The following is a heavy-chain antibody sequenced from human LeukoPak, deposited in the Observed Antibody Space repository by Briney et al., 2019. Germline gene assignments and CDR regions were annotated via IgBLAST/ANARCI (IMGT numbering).Heavy chain of an antibody. D-gene: IGHD5-18*01. Sequence: GGSLRLSCAASGFSFRDYDMHWVRQRKGQGLEWVSGIHTGGDTYYADSVKGRFAISRENVKTSFYLQMDSLRAGDTAVYYCARGYSYGICYFDYWGQGTQVTVSS. CDR1: GFSFRDYD. V-gene: IGHV3-13*01. J-gene: IGHJ4*02. CDR2: IHTGGDT. CDR3: ARGYSYGICYFDY.